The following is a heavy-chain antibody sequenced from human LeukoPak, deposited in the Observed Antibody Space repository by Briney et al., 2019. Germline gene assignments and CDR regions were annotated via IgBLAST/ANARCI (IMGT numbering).Heavy chain of an antibody. D-gene: IGHD3-22*01. J-gene: IGHJ3*02. CDR1: GGSISNYY. V-gene: IGHV4-59*01. Sequence: SETLSLTCTVSGGSISNYYWSWVRQPPGKGLEWIGYIYYSGYTNYNPSLKSRVTISVDTSKNQFSLKLSSVTAADTAVYYCARDTAPPAGYYYDSSGYYLDAFDIWGQGTMVTVSS. CDR3: ARDTAPPAGYYYDSSGYYLDAFDI. CDR2: IYYSGYT.